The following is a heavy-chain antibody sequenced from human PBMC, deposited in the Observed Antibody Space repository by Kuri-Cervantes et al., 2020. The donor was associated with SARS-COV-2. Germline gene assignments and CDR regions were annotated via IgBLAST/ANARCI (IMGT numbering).Heavy chain of an antibody. V-gene: IGHV4-30-2*01. CDR1: GCSISSGGYS. CDR3: ARGYYYDSSGSHTPCDAFDI. J-gene: IGHJ3*02. Sequence: SETLSLTCAVSGCSISSGGYSWSWIRQPPGKGLEWIGYIYHSGSTYYNPSLKSRVTISVDRSKNQFSLKLSSVTAADTAVYYCARGYYYDSSGSHTPCDAFDIWGQGTMVTVSS. CDR2: IYHSGST. D-gene: IGHD3-22*01.